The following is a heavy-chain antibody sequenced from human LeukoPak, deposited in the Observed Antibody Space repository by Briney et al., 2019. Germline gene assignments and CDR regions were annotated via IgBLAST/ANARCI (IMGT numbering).Heavy chain of an antibody. J-gene: IGHJ5*02. Sequence: SETLSLTCTVSGGSISSSSSYWGWIRQPPGKGLEWIGSIYYSGSTYYNPSLKSRVTISVDTSKNQFSLKLSSVTAADTAVYYCARVGELYCSSTSCYPTSTMSWFDPWGQGTLVTVSS. CDR2: IYYSGST. D-gene: IGHD2-2*01. CDR1: GGSISSSSSY. V-gene: IGHV4-39*07. CDR3: ARVGELYCSSTSCYPTSTMSWFDP.